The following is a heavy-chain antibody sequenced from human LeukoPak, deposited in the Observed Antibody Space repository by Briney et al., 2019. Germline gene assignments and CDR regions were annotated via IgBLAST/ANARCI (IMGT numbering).Heavy chain of an antibody. CDR1: GGSINSYY. V-gene: IGHV4-4*07. D-gene: IGHD2-21*02. J-gene: IGHJ4*02. CDR2: IYSSGST. CDR3: ARGKSYCGGDCYGY. Sequence: SETLSLTCNVSGGSINSYYWSWIRQPAGEGLEGIGRIYSSGSTNYNPSLKSRVTMSVDTSKNQFSLKLSSVTAADTAVYYCARGKSYCGGDCYGYWGRGTLVTVSS.